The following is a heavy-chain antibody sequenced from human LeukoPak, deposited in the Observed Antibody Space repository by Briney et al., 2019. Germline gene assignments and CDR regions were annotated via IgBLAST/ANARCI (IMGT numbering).Heavy chain of an antibody. Sequence: ASVKVSCKASVYTFTVYNMHWVGQVRGQGLEWMGWINPNSGDTNYAQNFQGRVTLTSDTSISTAYMALNRLRSDDTAVYYCAIVGEALDYWGQGTLVTVSS. CDR3: AIVGEALDY. V-gene: IGHV1-2*02. J-gene: IGHJ4*02. CDR1: VYTFTVYN. CDR2: INPNSGDT. D-gene: IGHD4-17*01.